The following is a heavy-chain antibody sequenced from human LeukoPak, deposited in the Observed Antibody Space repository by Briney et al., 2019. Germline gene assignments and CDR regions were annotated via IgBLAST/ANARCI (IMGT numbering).Heavy chain of an antibody. J-gene: IGHJ4*02. Sequence: PGGSLRLSCAASGFTFSSYWMHWVRQAPGKGLVWVSVIYSGGSTYYADSVKGRFTISRDNSKNTLYLQMNSLRAEDTAVYYCARSYSSGWYIFDYWGQGTLVTVSS. CDR1: GFTFSSYW. CDR2: IYSGGST. V-gene: IGHV3-53*01. D-gene: IGHD6-19*01. CDR3: ARSYSSGWYIFDY.